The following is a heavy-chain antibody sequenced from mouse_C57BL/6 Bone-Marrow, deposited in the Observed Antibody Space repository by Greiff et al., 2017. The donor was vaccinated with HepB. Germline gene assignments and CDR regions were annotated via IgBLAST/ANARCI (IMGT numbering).Heavy chain of an antibody. CDR2: INPNNGGT. J-gene: IGHJ1*03. CDR1: GYTFTDYN. D-gene: IGHD1-1*01. CDR3: ARSRATVVEGNFDV. V-gene: IGHV1-18*01. Sequence: VQLQQSGPELVKPGASVKIPCKASGYTFTDYNMDWVKQSHGKSLEWIGDINPNNGGTIYNQKFKGKATLTVDKSSSTAYMELRSLTSEDTAVYYCARSRATVVEGNFDVWGTGTTVTVSS.